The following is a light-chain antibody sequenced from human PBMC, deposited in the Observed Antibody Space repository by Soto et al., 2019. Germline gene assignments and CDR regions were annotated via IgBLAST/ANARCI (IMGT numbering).Light chain of an antibody. CDR1: QSLSSSF. CDR3: HKYTDWPLT. J-gene: IGKJ1*01. CDR2: GAS. Sequence: EIVLTQSPGTLSLSPGERATLPCRASQSLSSSFLAWYQQKPGQAPRLLIYGASSMATGIPDTFSGSVSGTDFTLTISRLEPEDFAVYYCHKYTDWPLTFGQGTKVDIK. V-gene: IGKV3-20*01.